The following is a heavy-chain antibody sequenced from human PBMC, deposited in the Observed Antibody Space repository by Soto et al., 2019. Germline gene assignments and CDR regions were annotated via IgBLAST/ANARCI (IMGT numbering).Heavy chain of an antibody. CDR2: ISGSGGST. Sequence: GGSLRLSCAASGFTFSSYAMSWVRQAPGKGLEWVSAISGSGGSTYYADSVKGRFTISRDNSKNTLYLQMNSLRAEDTAVYCCAKEKGVIDASGKNYYYYGIDVWGQGTTVTVSS. CDR1: GFTFSSYA. CDR3: AKEKGVIDASGKNYYYYGIDV. D-gene: IGHD3-16*02. J-gene: IGHJ6*02. V-gene: IGHV3-23*01.